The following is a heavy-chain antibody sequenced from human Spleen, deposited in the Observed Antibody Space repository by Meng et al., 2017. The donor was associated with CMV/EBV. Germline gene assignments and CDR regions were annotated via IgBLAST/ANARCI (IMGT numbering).Heavy chain of an antibody. V-gene: IGHV4-39*01. CDR3: AIYGSD. D-gene: IGHD3-10*01. Sequence: QLQLQESGPGLVRPSATLSLTCMVSGGSISNSDYYWGWIRQPPGQGLEWIGSVYYTGGTRYSPSLKSRVTISIDTSKNQFSLKMTSVTAADTAVYYCAIYGSDWGQGTLVTVSS. CDR1: GGSISNSDYY. J-gene: IGHJ4*02. CDR2: VYYTGGT.